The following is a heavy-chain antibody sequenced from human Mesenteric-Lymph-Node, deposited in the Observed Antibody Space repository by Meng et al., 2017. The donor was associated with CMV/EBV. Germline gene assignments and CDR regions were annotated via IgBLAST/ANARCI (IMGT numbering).Heavy chain of an antibody. CDR1: GFTFSSYS. J-gene: IGHJ4*02. CDR3: AREGVFDTSGYYYIDY. D-gene: IGHD3-22*01. Sequence: GESLKISCAASGFTFSSYSMNWVRQAPGKGLEWVASISSSSSYISYADSVKGRFTISRDNAKNSLYLQMNSLRAEDTAVYYCAREGVFDTSGYYYIDYWGQGTLVTVSS. CDR2: ISSSSSYI. V-gene: IGHV3-21*01.